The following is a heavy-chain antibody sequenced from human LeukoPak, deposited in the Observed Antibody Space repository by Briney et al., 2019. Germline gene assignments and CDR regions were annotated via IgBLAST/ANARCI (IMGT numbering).Heavy chain of an antibody. J-gene: IGHJ4*02. CDR3: AKDPYSYGSYFDY. D-gene: IGHD5-18*01. V-gene: IGHV3-30*02. Sequence: GGSLRLSCAASGFTFSGCGMHWVRQAPGKGLEWVAFIWYDGRDKYYTDSVKGRFTISSDNSKNTLYLQMNSLRAGDTVMYYCAKDPYSYGSYFDYWGQGTLVTVSS. CDR1: GFTFSGCG. CDR2: IWYDGRDK.